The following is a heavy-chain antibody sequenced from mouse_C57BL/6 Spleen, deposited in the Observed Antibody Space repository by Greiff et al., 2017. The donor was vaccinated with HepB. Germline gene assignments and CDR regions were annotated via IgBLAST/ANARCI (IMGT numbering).Heavy chain of an antibody. CDR2: ISDGGSYT. Sequence: EVKLMESGGGLVKPGGSLKLSCAASGFTFSSYAMSWVRQTPEKRLEWVATISDGGSYTYYPDNVKGRFTISRDNAKNNLYLQMSHLKSEDTAMYYCARVTGTRRFDYWGQGTTLTVSS. CDR1: GFTFSSYA. V-gene: IGHV5-4*03. J-gene: IGHJ2*01. D-gene: IGHD4-1*01. CDR3: ARVTGTRRFDY.